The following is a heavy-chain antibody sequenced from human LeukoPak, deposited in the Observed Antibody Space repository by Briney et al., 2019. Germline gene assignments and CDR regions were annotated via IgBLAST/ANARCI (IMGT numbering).Heavy chain of an antibody. V-gene: IGHV1-18*01. D-gene: IGHD3-10*01. Sequence: ASVKVSCKASGYTFTNYGISWVRQAPGQGLEWMGWISAYNGNTNYAQKLQGRVTMTTDTSTSTAYTELRRLRSDDTAVYYCARFSGIDAFGTWGQGTMVTASS. CDR2: ISAYNGNT. CDR1: GYTFTNYG. J-gene: IGHJ3*02. CDR3: ARFSGIDAFGT.